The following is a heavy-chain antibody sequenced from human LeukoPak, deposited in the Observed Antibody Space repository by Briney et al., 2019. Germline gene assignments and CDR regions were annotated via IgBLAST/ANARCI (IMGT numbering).Heavy chain of an antibody. V-gene: IGHV3-48*01. CDR1: GFTFSSYS. J-gene: IGHJ4*02. D-gene: IGHD4-11*01. CDR2: ISSSSSTI. Sequence: GGSLRLSCAASGFTFSSYSMNWVRQAPGKGLEWVSYISSSSSTIYYADSVKGRFTISRDNAKNSLYLQMNSLRAEDTAVYYCATPFTVKGDGGDYWGQGTLVTVSS. CDR3: ATPFTVKGDGGDY.